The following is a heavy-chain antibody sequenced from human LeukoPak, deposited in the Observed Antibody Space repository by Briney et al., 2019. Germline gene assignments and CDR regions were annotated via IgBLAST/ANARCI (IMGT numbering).Heavy chain of an antibody. CDR1: GFTFSSYA. CDR3: AQDLWEFGDYYYYMDV. Sequence: GGSLRLSCAASGFTFSSYAMSWVRQAPGKGLEWVSAISGSGGSTCYADSVKGRFTISRDNSKNTLYLQMNSLRAEDTAVYYCAQDLWEFGDYYYYMDVWGKGTTVTVSS. V-gene: IGHV3-23*01. J-gene: IGHJ6*03. CDR2: ISGSGGST. D-gene: IGHD1-26*01.